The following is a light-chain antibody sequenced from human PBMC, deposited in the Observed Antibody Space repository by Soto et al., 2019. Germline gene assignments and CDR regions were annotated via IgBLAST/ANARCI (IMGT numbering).Light chain of an antibody. V-gene: IGLV2-11*01. CDR2: DVA. CDR3: CSYAGSYTGV. J-gene: IGLJ3*02. Sequence: QSALTQPRSVSGSPGQSATISCTGTSSDVGNYNYVCWYRQHPGKAPKLMIYDVAQRPSGVPDRFSGSKSGNTASLTISGLQAEDEADYYCCSYAGSYTGVFGGGTKLTVL. CDR1: SSDVGNYNY.